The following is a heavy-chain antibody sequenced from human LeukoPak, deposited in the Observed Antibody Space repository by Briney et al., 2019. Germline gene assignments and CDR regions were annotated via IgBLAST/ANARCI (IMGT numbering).Heavy chain of an antibody. CDR1: GFTFSSYS. Sequence: GGCLRLSCAASGFTFSSYSMNWVRQAPGKGLEWVSSISSSSSYIYYADSVKGRFTISRDNAKNSLYLQMNSLRAEDTAVYYCARDGGGSYYGDYFDYWGQGTLVTVSS. V-gene: IGHV3-21*01. CDR2: ISSSSSYI. CDR3: ARDGGGSYYGDYFDY. J-gene: IGHJ4*02. D-gene: IGHD1-26*01.